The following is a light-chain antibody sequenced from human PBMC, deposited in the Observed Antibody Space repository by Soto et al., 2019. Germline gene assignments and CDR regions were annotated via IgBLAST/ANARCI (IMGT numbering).Light chain of an antibody. V-gene: IGKV1-5*03. CDR1: QKINNW. CDR3: QQYSSDST. CDR2: RAS. J-gene: IGKJ1*01. Sequence: DIQMTQSPSTLSASVGDRVTITCRASQKINNWLAWYQQKPGKAPKLLIYRASSLENGVPSRFSGRGSGTDFIFTITSLQPDDFATYYCQQYSSDSTFGQGTKVEI.